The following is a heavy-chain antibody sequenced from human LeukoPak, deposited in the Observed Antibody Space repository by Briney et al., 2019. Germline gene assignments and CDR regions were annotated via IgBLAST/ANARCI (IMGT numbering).Heavy chain of an antibody. D-gene: IGHD3-22*01. J-gene: IGHJ5*02. CDR1: GYTFTSYG. CDR2: ISAYSGNT. Sequence: EASVTVSCKASGYTFTSYGISWVRQAPGQGLEWMGWISAYSGNTNYAQKLQGRVTMTTDTSTSTAYMELRSLRSDDTAVYYCARDYYDSSGRNWFDPWGQGTLVTVSS. CDR3: ARDYYDSSGRNWFDP. V-gene: IGHV1-18*01.